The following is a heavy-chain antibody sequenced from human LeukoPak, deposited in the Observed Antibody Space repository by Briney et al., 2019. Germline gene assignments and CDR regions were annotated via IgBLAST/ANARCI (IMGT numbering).Heavy chain of an antibody. CDR3: ARLTHYDSSGYPDAFDI. J-gene: IGHJ3*02. Sequence: ASVKVSCKASGYTFTSYGISWVRQAPGQGLEWMGWISAYNGNTNYAQKLQGRVTMTTDTSTSTAYMELRSLRSDDTAVYYCARLTHYDSSGYPDAFDIWGQGTMVTVSS. D-gene: IGHD3-22*01. V-gene: IGHV1-18*01. CDR2: ISAYNGNT. CDR1: GYTFTSYG.